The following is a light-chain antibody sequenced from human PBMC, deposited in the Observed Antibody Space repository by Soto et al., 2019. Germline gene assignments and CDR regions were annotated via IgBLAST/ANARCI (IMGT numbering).Light chain of an antibody. V-gene: IGLV2-8*01. CDR1: SSDIGSYNS. CDR3: AAWDDSLNGHVV. CDR2: EVR. J-gene: IGLJ2*01. Sequence: QSALTQPPSASGSPGQSVTISCTGTSSDIGSYNSVSWYQQHPGKAPKLMIYEVRKRPSGVPDRFSGSKSGNTASLTVSGLQAEDEADYYCAAWDDSLNGHVVFGGGTKLTVL.